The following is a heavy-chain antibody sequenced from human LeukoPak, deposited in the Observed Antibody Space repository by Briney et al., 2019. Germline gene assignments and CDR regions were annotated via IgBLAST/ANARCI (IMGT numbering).Heavy chain of an antibody. J-gene: IGHJ4*02. D-gene: IGHD6-19*01. CDR1: GFTFSSHE. CDR2: IGSSGSPI. CDR3: AREVAGTGTSEFDY. Sequence: PGGSLRLSCAASGFTFSSHEMNWVRQAPGKGLEWVSYIGSSGSPICYADSVKGRFTISRDNAKNSLYLQMNSLRAEDTAVYYCAREVAGTGTSEFDYWGQGTLVTVSS. V-gene: IGHV3-48*03.